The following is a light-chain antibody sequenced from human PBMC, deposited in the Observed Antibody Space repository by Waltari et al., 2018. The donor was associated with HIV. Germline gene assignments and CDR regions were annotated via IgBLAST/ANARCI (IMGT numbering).Light chain of an antibody. CDR2: GAT. Sequence: LLTQSPDSLALYPQERPTLFCRVNESIMSKYLVWFQQRPGQAPSLLLYGATSRAAGTPLRFSGSGLGTDFTLTIDNLEPADFAVYFCHQYGLSPWTFGQGTRVDI. CDR3: HQYGLSPWT. J-gene: IGKJ1*01. V-gene: IGKV3-20*01. CDR1: ESIMSKY.